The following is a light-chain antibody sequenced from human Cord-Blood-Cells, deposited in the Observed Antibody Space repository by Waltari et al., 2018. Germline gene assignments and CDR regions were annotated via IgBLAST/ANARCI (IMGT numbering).Light chain of an antibody. CDR2: GAS. Sequence: EIVMTQPPATLTLSPGERPTLSCRASQSVSSNLAWYQQTPGQAPRLLIYGASTRATVIPARFSGSGSGTEFTLTISSLQSEDFAVYYCQQYNNWPPLTFGGGTKVEIK. CDR1: QSVSSN. J-gene: IGKJ4*01. V-gene: IGKV3-15*01. CDR3: QQYNNWPPLT.